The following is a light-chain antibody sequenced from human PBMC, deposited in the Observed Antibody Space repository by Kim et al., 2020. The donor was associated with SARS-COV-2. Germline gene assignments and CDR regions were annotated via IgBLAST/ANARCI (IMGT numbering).Light chain of an antibody. V-gene: IGLV1-44*01. CDR2: INN. J-gene: IGLJ7*01. Sequence: QSVLTQPPSASATPGQTVTISCSGSDSNIGKYPVDWYQQLPGTAPKLLLYINNHRPSGIPDRFFGSKSGTSASLAISGLHSEDEADYYCAAWDATVNALVFGGGTQRTV. CDR1: DSNIGKYP. CDR3: AAWDATVNALV.